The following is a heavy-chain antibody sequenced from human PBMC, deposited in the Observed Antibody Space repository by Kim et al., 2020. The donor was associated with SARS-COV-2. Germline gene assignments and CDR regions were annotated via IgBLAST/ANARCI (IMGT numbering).Heavy chain of an antibody. V-gene: IGHV3-66*01. CDR1: GFTVSSNY. Sequence: GGSLRLSCAASGFTVSSNYMSWVRQAPGKGLEWVSVIYSGGSTYYADSVKGRFTISRDNSKNTLYLQMNSLRAEDTAVYYCARDTGLELRDYYYYGMDVWGQGTTVTVSS. CDR2: IYSGGST. CDR3: ARDTGLELRDYYYYGMDV. J-gene: IGHJ6*02. D-gene: IGHD1-7*01.